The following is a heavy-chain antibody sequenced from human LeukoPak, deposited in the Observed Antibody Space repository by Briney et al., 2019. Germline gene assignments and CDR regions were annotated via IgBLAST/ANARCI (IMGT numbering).Heavy chain of an antibody. J-gene: IGHJ4*02. Sequence: PSETLSLTCAVYGGSFSGYYWSWIRQPPGKGLEWIGEINHSGSTNYNPSLKSRVTISVDTSKNQLSLKLSSVTAADTAVYYCARCGLGIFGYWGQGTLVTVSS. D-gene: IGHD7-27*01. CDR1: GGSFSGYY. V-gene: IGHV4-34*01. CDR2: INHSGST. CDR3: ARCGLGIFGY.